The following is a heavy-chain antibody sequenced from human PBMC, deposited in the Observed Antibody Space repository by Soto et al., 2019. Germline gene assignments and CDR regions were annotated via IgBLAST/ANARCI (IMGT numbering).Heavy chain of an antibody. Sequence: ETLSLTCTVSGGSISSSSFHWGWIRQPPGKGLEWIGSIYYSGSTYYSPSLKSRVTISVDTSKNQFSLKLSSVTAADTAVYYCARDNGYSYGYTLDHWGQGTLVTVSS. J-gene: IGHJ4*02. D-gene: IGHD5-18*01. CDR3: ARDNGYSYGYTLDH. CDR1: GGSISSSSFH. V-gene: IGHV4-39*07. CDR2: IYYSGST.